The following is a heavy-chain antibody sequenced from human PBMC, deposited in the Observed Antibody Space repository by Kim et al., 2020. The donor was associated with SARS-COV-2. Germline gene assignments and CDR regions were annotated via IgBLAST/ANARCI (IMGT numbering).Heavy chain of an antibody. CDR2: INPNSGGT. Sequence: ASVKVSCKASGYTFTGYYMHWVRQAPGQGLEWMGRINPNSGGTNYAQKFQGRVTMTRDTSISTAYMELSRLRSDDTAVYYCARVAVGATTLGWFDPWGQGTLVTVSS. CDR1: GYTFTGYY. V-gene: IGHV1-2*06. D-gene: IGHD1-26*01. CDR3: ARVAVGATTLGWFDP. J-gene: IGHJ5*02.